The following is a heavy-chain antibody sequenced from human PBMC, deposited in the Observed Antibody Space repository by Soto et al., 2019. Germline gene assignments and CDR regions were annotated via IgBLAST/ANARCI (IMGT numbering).Heavy chain of an antibody. V-gene: IGHV1-69*01. Sequence: QVQLVQSGAEVKKPGSSVKVSCKASGGTFSSYAISWVRQAPGQGLEWMGGIIPILGTANYAQKFQDRDTITADESTSTAYMEQSRLRPEDTAEYYCARGVHDFWSGYYTPPPYFYGMDVWGQGTTVTVSS. CDR1: GGTFSSYA. D-gene: IGHD3-3*01. J-gene: IGHJ6*02. CDR2: IIPILGTA. CDR3: ARGVHDFWSGYYTPPPYFYGMDV.